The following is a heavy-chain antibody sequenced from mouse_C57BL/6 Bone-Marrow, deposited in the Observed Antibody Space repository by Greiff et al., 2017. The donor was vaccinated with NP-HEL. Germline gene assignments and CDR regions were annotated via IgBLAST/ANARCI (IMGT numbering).Heavy chain of an antibody. CDR1: GFTFSSYA. Sequence: EVKLMESGGGLVKPGGSLKLSCAASGFTFSSYAMSWVRQTPEKRLEWVATISDGGSYTYYPDNVKGRFTISRDNAKNNLYLQMSHLKSEDTAMYYCARRHGSSSRYYAMDYWGQGTSVTVSS. CDR3: ARRHGSSSRYYAMDY. D-gene: IGHD1-1*01. V-gene: IGHV5-4*03. J-gene: IGHJ4*01. CDR2: ISDGGSYT.